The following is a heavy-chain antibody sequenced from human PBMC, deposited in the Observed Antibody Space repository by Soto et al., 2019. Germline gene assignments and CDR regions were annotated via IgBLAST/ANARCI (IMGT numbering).Heavy chain of an antibody. D-gene: IGHD3-10*01. Sequence: GGSLRLSCAASGFTFSSYAMHWVRQAPGKGLEWVAVISYDGSNKYYADSVKGRFTISRDNSKNTLYLQMNSLRAEDTAVYYCARDGDYYHYYYYGMDVWGQGTTVTVSS. CDR3: ARDGDYYHYYYYGMDV. V-gene: IGHV3-30-3*01. J-gene: IGHJ6*02. CDR1: GFTFSSYA. CDR2: ISYDGSNK.